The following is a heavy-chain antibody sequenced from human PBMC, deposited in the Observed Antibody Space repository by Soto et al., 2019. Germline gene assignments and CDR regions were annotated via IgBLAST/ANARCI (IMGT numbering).Heavy chain of an antibody. CDR1: GYSFAGYW. CDR2: IDPSDSQT. V-gene: IGHV5-10-1*01. Sequence: GESLKISCKGSGYSFAGYWITWVRQKPGKGLEWLGRIDPSDSQTYYSPSFRGHVTISVTKSITTVFLQWSSLRASDTAMYYCARQIYDSDTGPNFQYYFDSWGQGTPVTVS. CDR3: ARQIYDSDTGPNFQYYFDS. J-gene: IGHJ4*02. D-gene: IGHD3-22*01.